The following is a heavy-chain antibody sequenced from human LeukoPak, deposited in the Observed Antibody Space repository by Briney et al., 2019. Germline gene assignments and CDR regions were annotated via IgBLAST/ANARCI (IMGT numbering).Heavy chain of an antibody. D-gene: IGHD1-26*01. J-gene: IGHJ4*02. CDR3: AKYLSFPGWELPFDY. V-gene: IGHV3-23*01. Sequence: GGSLRLSCAASGFTFSSYAMSWVRQAPGKGLEWVSAISGSGGSTYYADSVKGRFTISRDNSKNTLYLQMNSLRAEDTAVYYCAKYLSFPGWELPFDYWGQGTLVTVSS. CDR2: ISGSGGST. CDR1: GFTFSSYA.